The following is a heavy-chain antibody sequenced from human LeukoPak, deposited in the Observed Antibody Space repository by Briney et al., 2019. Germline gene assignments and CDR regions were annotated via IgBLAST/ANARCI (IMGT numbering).Heavy chain of an antibody. CDR3: ARQTPNFWSGYTYYYYMDV. CDR1: GYTFTSYY. V-gene: IGHV1-46*01. J-gene: IGHJ6*03. D-gene: IGHD3-3*01. Sequence: GASVKVSCKASGYTFTSYYMHWVRQAPGQGLEWMGIINLSGGSTSYAQKFQGRVTITRDMSTSTVYMELSSLRSEDTAVYYCARQTPNFWSGYTYYYYMDVWGKGTTVTV. CDR2: INLSGGST.